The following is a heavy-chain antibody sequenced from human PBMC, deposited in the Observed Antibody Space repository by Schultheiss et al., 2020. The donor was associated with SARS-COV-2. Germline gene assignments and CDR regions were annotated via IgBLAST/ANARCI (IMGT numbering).Heavy chain of an antibody. CDR1: GFTFSNAW. J-gene: IGHJ4*02. CDR2: INHSGST. CDR3: ARDLLEN. Sequence: GSLRLSCAASGFTFSNAWMSWVRQAPGKGLEWIGEINHSGSTNYNPSLKSRVTISVDTSKNQFSLKLSSVTAADTAVYYCARDLLENWGQGTLVTVSS. V-gene: IGHV4-34*01.